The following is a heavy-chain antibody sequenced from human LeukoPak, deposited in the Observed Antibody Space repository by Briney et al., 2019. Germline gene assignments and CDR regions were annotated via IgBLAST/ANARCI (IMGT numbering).Heavy chain of an antibody. J-gene: IGHJ5*02. CDR3: AREKRRSSSSAGEGWFDP. D-gene: IGHD6-6*01. V-gene: IGHV4-4*07. CDR1: GGSISSYY. Sequence: SETLSLTCTVSGGSISSYYWSWIRQPAGKRLEWIGRIYSSGTTNYNPSLKSRVTMSVDKSKNQFSLRLSSVTAADTAVYYCAREKRRSSSSAGEGWFDPWGQGTLVTVSS. CDR2: IYSSGTT.